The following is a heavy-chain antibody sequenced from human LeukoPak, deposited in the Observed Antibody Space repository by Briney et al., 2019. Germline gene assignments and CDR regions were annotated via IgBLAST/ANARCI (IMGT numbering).Heavy chain of an antibody. CDR2: IYPGDSDT. J-gene: IGHJ4*02. D-gene: IGHD3-22*01. V-gene: IGHV5-51*01. CDR1: GCSFTSYW. Sequence: GESLKISCKGSGCSFTSYWIGWVRQMPGKGLEWMGIIYPGDSDTRYSPSFQGQVAISADKSISTAYLQWSSLKASDTAMYYCARTTYYYDSSGYNFDYWGQGTLVTVSS. CDR3: ARTTYYYDSSGYNFDY.